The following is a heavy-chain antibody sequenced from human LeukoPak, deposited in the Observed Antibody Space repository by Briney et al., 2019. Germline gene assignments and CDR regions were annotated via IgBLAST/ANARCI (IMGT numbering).Heavy chain of an antibody. J-gene: IGHJ4*02. CDR3: ARNENSGWGYFDY. V-gene: IGHV3-53*01. Sequence: GGSLRLSCAASGFTVSSNYMSWVRQAPGKGLEWVSVIYSGGSTYYADSVKGRFTISRDNSKNALYLQMNSLRAEDTAVYYCARNENSGWGYFDYWGQGTLVTVSS. CDR2: IYSGGST. D-gene: IGHD5-12*01. CDR1: GFTVSSNY.